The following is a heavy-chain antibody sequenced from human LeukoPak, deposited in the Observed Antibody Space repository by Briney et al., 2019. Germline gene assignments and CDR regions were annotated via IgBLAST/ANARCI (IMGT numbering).Heavy chain of an antibody. CDR2: ITNIGGT. D-gene: IGHD6-19*01. Sequence: SETLSLTCAVYGGSFSGYYWSWIRQSPGKGLEWIGEITNIGGTNYNPSLKSRVTISVDTSESQFSLKLSSVTAADTAVYYCAREDSRGLLWVQGTMVSV. J-gene: IGHJ3*01. V-gene: IGHV4-34*01. CDR1: GGSFSGYY. CDR3: AREDSRGLL.